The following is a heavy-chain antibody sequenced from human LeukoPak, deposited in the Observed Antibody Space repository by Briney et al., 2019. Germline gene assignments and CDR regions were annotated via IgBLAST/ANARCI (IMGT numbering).Heavy chain of an antibody. CDR3: AKDASTVTLHADY. Sequence: GGSLRLSCAASGFTFSSFGMHWVRQAPGKGLEWVAVLSYDGTNNYYADSVKGRFTISRDNSENTLYLQMNSLRAEDTAVYYCAKDASTVTLHADYWGQGTLVTVSS. J-gene: IGHJ4*02. CDR2: LSYDGTNN. CDR1: GFTFSSFG. D-gene: IGHD4-17*01. V-gene: IGHV3-30*18.